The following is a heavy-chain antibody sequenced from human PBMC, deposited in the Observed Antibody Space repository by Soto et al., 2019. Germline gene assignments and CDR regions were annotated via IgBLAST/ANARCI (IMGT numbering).Heavy chain of an antibody. Sequence: SGPTLVNPTETLTLTCTVSGFSLSNARMGVSWIRQPPGKALEWLAHIFSNDEKSYSTSLKSRLTISKDTSKSQVVLTMTNMDPVDTATYYCAQYPYYDFWSGYYKSHYYYYGMDVWGQGTTVTVSS. CDR1: GFSLSNARMG. CDR3: AQYPYYDFWSGYYKSHYYYYGMDV. V-gene: IGHV2-26*01. CDR2: IFSNDEK. D-gene: IGHD3-3*01. J-gene: IGHJ6*02.